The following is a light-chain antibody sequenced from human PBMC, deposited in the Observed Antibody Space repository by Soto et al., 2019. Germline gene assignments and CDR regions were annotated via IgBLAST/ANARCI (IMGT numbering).Light chain of an antibody. CDR1: QSVWKK. CDR3: QQYNNWPRT. V-gene: IGKV3-15*01. CDR2: AAS. J-gene: IGKJ1*01. Sequence: EIVMTQSPGSLFVSPGEGATLSCRASQSVWKKLAWYQQKPGQAPRLLIFAASTRATGIPARFSGSGSGTEFTLTIGSLQSEDFALYYCQQYNNWPRTFGQGTKVDIK.